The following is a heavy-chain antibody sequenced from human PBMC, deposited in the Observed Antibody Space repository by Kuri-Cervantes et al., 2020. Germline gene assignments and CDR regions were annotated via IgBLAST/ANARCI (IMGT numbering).Heavy chain of an antibody. J-gene: IGHJ5*02. V-gene: IGHV4-30-2*01. CDR2: IYHSGST. CDR1: GGSISSGDYS. Sequence: LRLSCAVSGGSISSGDYSWSWIRQPPGKGLEWIGYIYHSGSTYYNPSLKSRATISVDTSKNQFSLKLSSVTAADTAVYYCARSPFPNRRKWELPCRWFDPWGQGTLVTVSS. CDR3: ARSPFPNRRKWELPCRWFDP. D-gene: IGHD1-26*01.